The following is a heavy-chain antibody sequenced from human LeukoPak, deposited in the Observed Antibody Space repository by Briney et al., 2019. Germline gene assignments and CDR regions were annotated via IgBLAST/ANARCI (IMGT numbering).Heavy chain of an antibody. V-gene: IGHV4-38-2*02. CDR1: GYSISSGYY. D-gene: IGHD6-13*01. CDR3: ARAAAGLRWFDP. Sequence: SETLSLTCTVSGYSISSGYYWAWIRQPPGKGLEWIGSIFHTGSTYHNPSLKSRVTISVDTSKNQFSLKLSSVTAADTAVYYCARAAAGLRWFDPWGQGTLVTVSS. CDR2: IFHTGST. J-gene: IGHJ5*02.